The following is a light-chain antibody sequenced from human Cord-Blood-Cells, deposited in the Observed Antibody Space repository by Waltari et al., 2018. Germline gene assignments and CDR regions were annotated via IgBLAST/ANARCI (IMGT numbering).Light chain of an antibody. J-gene: IGKJ1*01. CDR2: AAS. CDR1: QSISSY. V-gene: IGKV1-39*01. Sequence: DIQMTQSPSSLSASVGHRVTITCRASQSISSYLNWYQQKPGKAPKLLIYAASSLQSGVPSRFSGGGSGTDFTLTISSLQPEDFATYYCQQSYSTLWTFGQGTKVEIK. CDR3: QQSYSTLWT.